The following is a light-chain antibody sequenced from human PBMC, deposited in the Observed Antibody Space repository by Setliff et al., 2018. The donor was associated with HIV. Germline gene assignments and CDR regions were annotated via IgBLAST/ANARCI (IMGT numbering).Light chain of an antibody. CDR3: SSYTASSTLYV. Sequence: QSALTQPASVSGSPGQSITISCTGSASDVGGYNYVSWYQQQRGKAPKLIIYDVTHRPSGVSHRFSASKSGNTASLTISGLQAEDEADYFCSSYTASSTLYVFGTGTKVT. J-gene: IGLJ1*01. V-gene: IGLV2-14*03. CDR2: DVT. CDR1: ASDVGGYNY.